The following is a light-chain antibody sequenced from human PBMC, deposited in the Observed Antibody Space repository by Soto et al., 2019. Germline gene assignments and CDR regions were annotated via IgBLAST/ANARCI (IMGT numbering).Light chain of an antibody. CDR2: KAS. CDR1: QSISSW. V-gene: IGKV1-5*03. CDR3: QQYVTSSPWT. J-gene: IGKJ1*01. Sequence: DIQMTQSPSTLSASVGDRVTITCRASQSISSWLAWYQQKPGRAPKLLIYKASSLETGVPSRFSGSGSGTEFTLIISSLQPDDFAIYYCQQYVTSSPWTFGQGTKVEIK.